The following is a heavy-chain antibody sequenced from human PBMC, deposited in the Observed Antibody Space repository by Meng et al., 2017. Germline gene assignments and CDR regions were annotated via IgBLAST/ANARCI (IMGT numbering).Heavy chain of an antibody. CDR2: INPKSGDT. Sequence: ASVKVSCKPSGYNFPDYYIHWVRRAPGQGLEWMGRINPKSGDTHYAQKFQARVTMTGDTSISTAYMELSSLRSEDTAVYYCARVEMGGAAGTWFDPWGQGTLVTVSS. V-gene: IGHV1-2*06. CDR1: GYNFPDYY. D-gene: IGHD6-13*01. J-gene: IGHJ5*02. CDR3: ARVEMGGAAGTWFDP.